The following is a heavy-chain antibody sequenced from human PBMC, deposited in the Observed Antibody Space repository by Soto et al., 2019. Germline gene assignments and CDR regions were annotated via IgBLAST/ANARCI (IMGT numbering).Heavy chain of an antibody. V-gene: IGHV2-5*02. D-gene: IGHD3-10*01. CDR1: GFSLSTRGVG. Sequence: SGPTLVNPTQTLTLTCSFSGFSLSTRGVGVGWIRQPPGKALEWLALMFWDDDKWYSPSLRSRLTITEDTSKNQVVLTMTNMDPVDTATYYCARVTYGSGSLDYWGQGTLVTVSS. CDR3: ARVTYGSGSLDY. J-gene: IGHJ4*02. CDR2: MFWDDDK.